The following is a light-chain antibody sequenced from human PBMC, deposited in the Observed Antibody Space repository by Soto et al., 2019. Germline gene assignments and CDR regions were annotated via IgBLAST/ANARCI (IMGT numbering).Light chain of an antibody. V-gene: IGKV1-12*01. Sequence: DIQMTQSPSSVAASAGDRVTITCRASQGINIWLAWCQQKPGKAPKLLIYAASSLQRGVPSRFSGSGSGTDFTLTINSLQPEDFATYYCQHTNTFPLTFGGGTKVEIK. J-gene: IGKJ4*01. CDR3: QHTNTFPLT. CDR2: AAS. CDR1: QGINIW.